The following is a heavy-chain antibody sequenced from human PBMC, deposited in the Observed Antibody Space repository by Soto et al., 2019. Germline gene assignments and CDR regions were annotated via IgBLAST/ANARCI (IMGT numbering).Heavy chain of an antibody. CDR1: GVSISSNYY. CDR3: VRSFGWYAIDY. D-gene: IGHD6-19*01. CDR2: ISHIGSV. V-gene: IGHV4-4*02. Sequence: QVLLQESGPGLVQPSGTLSLSCAVSGVSISSNYYWGWVRQPPGKGLEWLGDISHIGSVNYSPSLMSRVTISMDRSENQFSLKLNSVTAADKAVYYCVRSFGWYAIDYWGQGTLVIVSS. J-gene: IGHJ4*02.